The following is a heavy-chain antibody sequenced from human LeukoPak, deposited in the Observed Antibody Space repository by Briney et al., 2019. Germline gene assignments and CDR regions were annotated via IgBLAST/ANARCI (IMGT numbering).Heavy chain of an antibody. D-gene: IGHD2-15*01. CDR1: GFTFSNAW. V-gene: IGHV3-23*01. Sequence: GGSLRLSCAASGFTFSNAWMSWVRQAPGKGLEWVSAISGSGGSTYYADSVKGRFTISRDNSKNTLYLQMNSLRAEDTAVYYCAKLLLQSPYFDYWGQGTLVTVSS. J-gene: IGHJ4*02. CDR3: AKLLLQSPYFDY. CDR2: ISGSGGST.